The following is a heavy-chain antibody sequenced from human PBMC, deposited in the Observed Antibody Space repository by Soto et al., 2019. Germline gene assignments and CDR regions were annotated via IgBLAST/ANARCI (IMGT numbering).Heavy chain of an antibody. V-gene: IGHV1-18*01. D-gene: IGHD5-12*01. Sequence: QVQLVQSGAEVKKPGASVKVSCKASGYTFTSYGISGVRQAPGQGLEWRGWISAYNGNTNYAQKLQGRVTMTTDSATSTAYMELRSLRYDDTAVYYCARARRDGYTVGYWGQGTLVTVCS. CDR1: GYTFTSYG. CDR2: ISAYNGNT. J-gene: IGHJ4*02. CDR3: ARARRDGYTVGY.